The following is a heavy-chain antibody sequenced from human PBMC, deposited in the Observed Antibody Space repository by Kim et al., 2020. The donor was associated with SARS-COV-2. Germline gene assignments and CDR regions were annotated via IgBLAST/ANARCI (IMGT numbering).Heavy chain of an antibody. D-gene: IGHD5-18*01. CDR1: GFTFSSYA. J-gene: IGHJ4*01. CDR2: ISYDGSNK. CDR3: ARADYSYGHPNNFDY. V-gene: IGHV3-30*04. Sequence: GGSLRLSCAASGFTFSSYAMHWVRQAPGKGLEWVAVISYDGSNKYYADSVKGRFTISRDNSKNTLYLQMNSLRAEDTSVYYFARADYSYGHPNNFDYW.